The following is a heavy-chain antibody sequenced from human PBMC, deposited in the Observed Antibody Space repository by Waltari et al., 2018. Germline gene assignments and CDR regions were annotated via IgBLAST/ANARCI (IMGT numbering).Heavy chain of an antibody. CDR1: GYRFTSCW. CDR2: IDPSDSYT. J-gene: IGHJ5*02. V-gene: IGHV5-10-1*03. Sequence: EVQLVQSGAEVKKPGESLRISCKGSGYRFTSCWINGVRQMPGKGLEWMGRIDPSDSYTNYSPSVQGHVTISADKSISTAYLQWSSLKASDTAMYYCARLYNTNPSFRENWFDPWGQGTLVTVSS. CDR3: ARLYNTNPSFRENWFDP. D-gene: IGHD1-20*01.